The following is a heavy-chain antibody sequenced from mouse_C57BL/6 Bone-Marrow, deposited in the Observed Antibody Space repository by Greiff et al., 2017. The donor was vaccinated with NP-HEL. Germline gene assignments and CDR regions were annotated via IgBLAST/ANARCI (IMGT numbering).Heavy chain of an antibody. V-gene: IGHV1-81*01. J-gene: IGHJ2*01. Sequence: VQLQESGAELARPGASVKLSCKASGYTFTSYGLSWVKQRTGQGLEWIGEIYPRSGNTYYNEKFKGKATLTADKSSSTAYMELRSLTSEDSAVYFCARGDYAPYYFDYWGQGTTLTVSS. CDR3: ARGDYAPYYFDY. CDR1: GYTFTSYG. CDR2: IYPRSGNT. D-gene: IGHD2-4*01.